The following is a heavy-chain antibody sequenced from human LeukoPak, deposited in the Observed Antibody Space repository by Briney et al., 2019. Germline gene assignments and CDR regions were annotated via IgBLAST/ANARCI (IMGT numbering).Heavy chain of an antibody. CDR2: IKKDGSEK. J-gene: IGHJ4*02. D-gene: IGHD3-22*01. CDR3: ARDLYRIVVVPHYFDY. CDR1: GFTFSSYW. V-gene: IGHV3-7*01. Sequence: GGSLRLPCAASGFTFSSYWMSWVRQAPGKGLEWVANIKKDGSEKYYVDSVKGRFTISRDNAKNSLYLQMNSLRAEDTAVYYCARDLYRIVVVPHYFDYWGQGTLVTVSS.